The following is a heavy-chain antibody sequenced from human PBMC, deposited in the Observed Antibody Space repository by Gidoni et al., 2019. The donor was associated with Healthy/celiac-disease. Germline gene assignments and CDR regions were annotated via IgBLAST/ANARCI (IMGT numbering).Heavy chain of an antibody. Sequence: QVQLQQWGAGLLKPSETLSLTCAVYGGSFSGYSWSWIRPPPGKGLEWIGESNHSGSTNYNPSLKSRVTISVDTSKNQFSLKLSSVTAADTAVYYCARGLGRQGSSWYYYYYGMDVWGQGTTVTVSS. D-gene: IGHD6-13*01. CDR3: ARGLGRQGSSWYYYYYGMDV. CDR1: GGSFSGYS. J-gene: IGHJ6*02. V-gene: IGHV4-34*01. CDR2: SNHSGST.